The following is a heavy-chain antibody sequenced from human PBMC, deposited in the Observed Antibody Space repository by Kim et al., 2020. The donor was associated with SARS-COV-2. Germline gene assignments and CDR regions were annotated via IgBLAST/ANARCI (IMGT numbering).Heavy chain of an antibody. CDR1: GFTFNIYA. D-gene: IGHD2-2*01. CDR2: ISGSGDST. J-gene: IGHJ4*02. V-gene: IGHV3-23*01. CDR3: AKDGAVVVSDAIGSDYFDY. Sequence: GGSLRLSCAASGFTFNIYAMSWVRQAPGKGLEWVSGISGSGDSTYNADSVKGRFTISRDNSKNTLFLQMNSLRAEDTAVYFCAKDGAVVVSDAIGSDYFDYWGQATLVTVSS.